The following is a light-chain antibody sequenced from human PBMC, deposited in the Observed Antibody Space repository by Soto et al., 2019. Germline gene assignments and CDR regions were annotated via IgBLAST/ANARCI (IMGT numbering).Light chain of an antibody. CDR3: CSYVGGSTFVQ. CDR1: SSDVGSYNL. Sequence: QSVLTQPASVSGSPGQSITISCTGTSSDVGSYNLVSWYQHRPGKAPKLMIYEVYKRPSGVSNRFSGSKSGNTASLTISGLLAEDEADYYCCSYVGGSTFVQFGGGTKVTVL. V-gene: IGLV2-23*02. J-gene: IGLJ3*02. CDR2: EVY.